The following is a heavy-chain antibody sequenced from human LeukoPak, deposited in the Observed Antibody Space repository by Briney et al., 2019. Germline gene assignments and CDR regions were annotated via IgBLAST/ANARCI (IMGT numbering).Heavy chain of an antibody. CDR1: GYSFTNYY. V-gene: IGHV1-46*01. CDR3: ARASLDVMVNY. D-gene: IGHD2-21*01. Sequence: GASVKVSCKASGYSFTNYYMHWVRQAPGQGLEWLGMINPSGGATTYAQKFQDRVTMTRDTSTSTVYMDLSSLTSEDTAVYYCARASLDVMVNYWGEGTLVTVSS. CDR2: INPSGGAT. J-gene: IGHJ4*02.